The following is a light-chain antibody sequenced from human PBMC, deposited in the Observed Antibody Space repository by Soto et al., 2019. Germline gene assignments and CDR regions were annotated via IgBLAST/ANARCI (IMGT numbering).Light chain of an antibody. CDR3: SSYTSSSTLV. CDR1: SSDVGGYNY. CDR2: DVS. J-gene: IGLJ2*01. V-gene: IGLV2-14*01. Sequence: QSALTQPASVSESPGQSITISCTGTSSDVGGYNYVSWYQQHPGKAPKLMIYDVSNRPSGVSNRFSWFKSGNTASLTISGLQAEDEADYYCSSYTSSSTLVFGGGTQLTVL.